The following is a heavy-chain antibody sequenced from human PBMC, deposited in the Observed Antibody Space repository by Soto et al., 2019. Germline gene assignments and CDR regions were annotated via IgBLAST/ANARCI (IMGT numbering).Heavy chain of an antibody. V-gene: IGHV3-23*01. J-gene: IGHJ5*02. CDR2: ISGSGSSI. D-gene: IGHD6-13*01. Sequence: EVQLLESGGGLVQPGGSLRLSCAASGFTFSNSAMTWVRQAPGKGLEWVSGISGSGSSIYYADSVKGRFTISRDNSKNTLYLQMNSLRAEDTAVYYCAKGGDSSSWKNWFDPWGQGTLVTVSS. CDR3: AKGGDSSSWKNWFDP. CDR1: GFTFSNSA.